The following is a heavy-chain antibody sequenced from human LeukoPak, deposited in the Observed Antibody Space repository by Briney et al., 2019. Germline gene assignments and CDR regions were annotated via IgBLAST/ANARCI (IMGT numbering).Heavy chain of an antibody. CDR2: ISSSGSTK. J-gene: IGHJ3*02. CDR1: GFTFTDFY. V-gene: IGHV3-11*01. D-gene: IGHD2-15*01. Sequence: GVSLRLSCAASGFTFTDFYMSWIRQAPGKGLEWVSYISSSGSTKYHADSVKGRFTISRDNSKNTLYLQMNSLRAEDTAVYYCAKDGDCSGGSCYSDRHHAFDIWGQGTMVTVSS. CDR3: AKDGDCSGGSCYSDRHHAFDI.